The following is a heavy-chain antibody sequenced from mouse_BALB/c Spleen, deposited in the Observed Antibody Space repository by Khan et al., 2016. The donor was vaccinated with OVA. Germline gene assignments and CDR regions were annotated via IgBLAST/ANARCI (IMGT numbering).Heavy chain of an antibody. V-gene: IGHV3-2*02. J-gene: IGHJ2*01. Sequence: EVQLQESGPGLVKPSQSLSLTCTVTGCSITSDYAWNWIRQFPGNKLEWMGYISYSGNTKYNPSLKSRISITRDTSKNQFFLQLNSVTIEDAATYYCARVYGGDFDYWGQGTTLTVSS. CDR3: ARVYGGDFDY. CDR1: GCSITSDYA. CDR2: ISYSGNT. D-gene: IGHD1-1*01.